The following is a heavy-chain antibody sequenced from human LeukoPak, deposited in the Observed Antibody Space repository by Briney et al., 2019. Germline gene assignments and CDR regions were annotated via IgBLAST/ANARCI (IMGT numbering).Heavy chain of an antibody. Sequence: PSETLSLTCAVYGGSFSGYYWSWIRQPPGKGLEWIGEINHSGSTNYNPSLKSRVTISVDTSKNQFSLKLSSVTAADTAVYYCARVRSSSSNYYYYMDVWGKGTTVIVSS. CDR1: GGSFSGYY. V-gene: IGHV4-34*01. CDR2: INHSGST. J-gene: IGHJ6*03. D-gene: IGHD6-13*01. CDR3: ARVRSSSSNYYYYMDV.